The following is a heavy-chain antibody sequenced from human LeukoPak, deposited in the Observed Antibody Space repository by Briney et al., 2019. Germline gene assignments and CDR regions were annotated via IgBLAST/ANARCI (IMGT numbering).Heavy chain of an antibody. V-gene: IGHV1-69*01. Sequence: SVKVSCKASGGTFSSYAISWVRQAPGQGLEWMGGIIPIFGTTNYAQKFQGRVTITADESTSTAYMELSSLRSEDTAVYYCARVPGPVEMDTIWIAFDIWGQGTMVTVSS. CDR3: ARVPGPVEMDTIWIAFDI. J-gene: IGHJ3*02. D-gene: IGHD5-24*01. CDR1: GGTFSSYA. CDR2: IIPIFGTT.